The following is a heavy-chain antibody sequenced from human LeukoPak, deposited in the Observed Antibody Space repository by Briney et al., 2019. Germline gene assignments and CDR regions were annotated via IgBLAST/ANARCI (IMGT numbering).Heavy chain of an antibody. CDR3: ARGSLYYYGSGSHPHPFDY. D-gene: IGHD3-10*01. CDR2: INKRCNTI. V-gene: IGHV3-48*02. Sequence: GGSLRLSCAASGFNFSHYWMHWVRQAPGKGLDWVSYINKRCNTICYADSVKGHFNLSRDNAKKSLYLQMNSVRDEDTTVYYCARGSLYYYGSGSHPHPFDYWGQGTLVTVSS. J-gene: IGHJ4*02. CDR1: GFNFSHYW.